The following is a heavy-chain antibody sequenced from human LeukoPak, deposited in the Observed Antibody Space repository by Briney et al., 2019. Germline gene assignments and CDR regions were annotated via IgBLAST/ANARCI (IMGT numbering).Heavy chain of an antibody. J-gene: IGHJ4*02. CDR1: GGSISSSSYY. D-gene: IGHD5-18*01. V-gene: IGHV4-39*01. Sequence: PSETLSLTCTVSGGSISSSSYYWGWIRQPPGKGLEWIGSIYYSGSTCYNPSLKSRVTISVDTSKNQFSLKLSSVTAADTAVYYCARLGPRYSYGDYWGQGTLVTVSS. CDR3: ARLGPRYSYGDY. CDR2: IYYSGST.